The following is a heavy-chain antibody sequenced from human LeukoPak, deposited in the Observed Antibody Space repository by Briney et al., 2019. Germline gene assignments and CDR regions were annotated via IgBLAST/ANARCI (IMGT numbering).Heavy chain of an antibody. J-gene: IGHJ6*02. V-gene: IGHV1-69*13. CDR3: ARSLPVVPAAMDLGGYYYCGMDV. CDR2: IIPIFGTA. Sequence: SVKVSCKASGGTFSSYAISWVRQAPGQGLEWMGGIIPIFGTANYAQKFQGRVTITADESTSTAYMELSSLRSEDTAVYYCARSLPVVPAAMDLGGYYYCGMDVWGQGTTVTVSS. D-gene: IGHD2-2*01. CDR1: GGTFSSYA.